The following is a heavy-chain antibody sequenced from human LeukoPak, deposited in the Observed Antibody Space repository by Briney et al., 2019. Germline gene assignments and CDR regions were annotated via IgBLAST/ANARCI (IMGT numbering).Heavy chain of an antibody. J-gene: IGHJ4*02. D-gene: IGHD2-2*01. V-gene: IGHV1-2*06. CDR2: INPNSGGT. CDR3: ARDYCSSTSCLFDC. CDR1: GYTFAGYY. Sequence: ASVKVSCTASGYTFAGYYMHWVRQAPGQGLEWMGRINPNSGGTNYAQKFQGRVTMTRDTSISTAYMELSRLRSDDTAVYYCARDYCSSTSCLFDCWGQGTLVTVSS.